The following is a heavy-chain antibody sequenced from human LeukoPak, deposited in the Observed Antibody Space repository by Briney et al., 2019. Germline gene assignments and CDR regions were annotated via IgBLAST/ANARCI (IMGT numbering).Heavy chain of an antibody. CDR2: INAGNGNT. Sequence: ASVKVSCKASEYTFTDYAINWVRQAPGQRLEWMGWINAGNGNTRYSQRFQGRVTITRDTSASTAYMELSSLTSEDTAVYYCARGRWSAATASYYLDFWGQGTLVTVSS. D-gene: IGHD5-24*01. CDR1: EYTFTDYA. J-gene: IGHJ4*02. CDR3: ARGRWSAATASYYLDF. V-gene: IGHV1-3*01.